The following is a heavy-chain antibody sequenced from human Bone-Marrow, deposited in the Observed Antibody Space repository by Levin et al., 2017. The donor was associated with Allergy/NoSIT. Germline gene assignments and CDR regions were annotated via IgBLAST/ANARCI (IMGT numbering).Heavy chain of an antibody. D-gene: IGHD3-22*01. J-gene: IGHJ4*02. V-gene: IGHV3-30-3*01. Sequence: GGSLRLSCAASGFTFSSYAMHWVRQAPGKGLEWVAVISYDGSNKYYADSVKGRFTISRDNSKNTLYLQMNSLRAEDTAVYYCARDTLDSSGYWFDYWGQGTLVTVSS. CDR3: ARDTLDSSGYWFDY. CDR2: ISYDGSNK. CDR1: GFTFSSYA.